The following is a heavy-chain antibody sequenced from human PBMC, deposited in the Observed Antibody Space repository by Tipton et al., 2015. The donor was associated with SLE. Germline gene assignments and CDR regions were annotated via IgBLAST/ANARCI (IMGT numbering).Heavy chain of an antibody. Sequence: SLRLSCAASGFTLNTYLMHWVRQAPDKGLEWVAYLQFDGVRTNYADSVKGRFTISRDNSKNTLYLQMNNLRVEDTAVYYCAKLGDRHCGADCPDYWGQGTLVTVSS. J-gene: IGHJ4*02. V-gene: IGHV3-30*02. CDR2: LQFDGVRT. CDR3: AKLGDRHCGADCPDY. D-gene: IGHD2-21*01. CDR1: GFTLNTYL.